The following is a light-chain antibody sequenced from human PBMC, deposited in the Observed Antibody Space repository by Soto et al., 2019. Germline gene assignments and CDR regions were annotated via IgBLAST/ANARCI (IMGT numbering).Light chain of an antibody. CDR3: QQLHDYPIT. V-gene: IGKV1-9*01. CDR2: AAS. J-gene: IGKJ5*01. Sequence: ILLTQSPYSLSASVLVGVASXLMDSQGIDSSFAWYQQKPGKAPKLLIYAASSLQSGVPSRFSGSGSGTDFTLTISSLQPEDFATYYCQQLHDYPITFGQGTRLEIK. CDR1: QGIDSS.